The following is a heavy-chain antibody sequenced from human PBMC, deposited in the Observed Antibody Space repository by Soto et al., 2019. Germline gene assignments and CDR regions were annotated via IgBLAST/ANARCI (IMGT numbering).Heavy chain of an antibody. J-gene: IGHJ4*02. CDR3: AGTPTTKIAARALSDY. Sequence: GGSLRLSCAASGFTFSSYAMHWVRQAPGKGLEWVAVISYDGSNKYYADSVKGRFTISRDSSKNTLYLQMNSLRAEDTAVYYCAGTPTTKIAARALSDYWGQETLVTVSS. CDR2: ISYDGSNK. CDR1: GFTFSSYA. D-gene: IGHD6-6*01. V-gene: IGHV3-30-3*01.